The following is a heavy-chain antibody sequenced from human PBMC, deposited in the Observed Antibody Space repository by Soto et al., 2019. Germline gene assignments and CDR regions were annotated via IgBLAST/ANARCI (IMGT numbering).Heavy chain of an antibody. CDR2: IIPIFGTA. CDR1: GGTFSSYA. CDR3: ASHRTPNQPLGRLDY. D-gene: IGHD2-2*01. J-gene: IGHJ4*02. V-gene: IGHV1-69*13. Sequence: GASVKVSCKASGGTFSSYAISWVRQAPGQGLEWMGGIIPIFGTANYAQKFQGRVTITADESTSTAYMELSSLRSEDTAVYYCASHRTPNQPLGRLDYWGQGTLVTVSS.